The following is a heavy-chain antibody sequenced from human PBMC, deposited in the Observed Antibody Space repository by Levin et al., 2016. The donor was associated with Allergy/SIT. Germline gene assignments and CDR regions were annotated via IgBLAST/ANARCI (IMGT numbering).Heavy chain of an antibody. J-gene: IGHJ4*02. D-gene: IGHD3-10*01. Sequence: ASVKVSCKASGYTFTSYYIHWVRQAPGQGLEWMGIINPSGGSISYAEKFQVRVSMTRDTSTSTVYMELSSLRSEDTAVYYCARDPPWVRGVITGFDYWGQGTLVAVST. CDR1: GYTFTSYY. CDR2: INPSGGSI. CDR3: ARDPPWVRGVITGFDY. V-gene: IGHV1-46*01.